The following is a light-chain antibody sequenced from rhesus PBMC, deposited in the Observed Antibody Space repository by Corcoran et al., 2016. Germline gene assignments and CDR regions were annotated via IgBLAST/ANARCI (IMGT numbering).Light chain of an antibody. CDR2: DTS. J-gene: IGKJ3*01. CDR1: QAINGY. Sequence: DIQMTQSPSSLSASVGDTVTITCRTSQAINGYLNWFHQKPGKAPKFLIYDTSNLANGVPSRFSGTGSRTDFILTITNLQPEDFATYYCLHHYNYPFTFGAGTKLDI. CDR3: LHHYNYPFT. V-gene: IGKV1-28*02.